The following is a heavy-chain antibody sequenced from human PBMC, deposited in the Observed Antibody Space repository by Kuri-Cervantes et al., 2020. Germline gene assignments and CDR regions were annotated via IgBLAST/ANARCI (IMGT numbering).Heavy chain of an antibody. V-gene: IGHV3-30*01. CDR3: AKDDSGDLMGAFDI. J-gene: IGHJ3*02. D-gene: IGHD2-8*01. Sequence: GESLKISCAASGFTFSSYAMLWVRQAPGKGLEWVAVISYDGSNKYYADSVKGRFTISRDNAKNSLYLQMNSLRAEDTALYYCAKDDSGDLMGAFDIWGQGTMVTVSS. CDR1: GFTFSSYA. CDR2: ISYDGSNK.